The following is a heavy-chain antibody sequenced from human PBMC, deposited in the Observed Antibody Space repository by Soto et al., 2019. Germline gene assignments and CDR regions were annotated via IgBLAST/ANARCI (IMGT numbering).Heavy chain of an antibody. Sequence: QVQVVESGGGVVQPGRSLRLSCAASGFTFSAYGMHWVRQAPGKGLEWVAVIWYDGSNKYYADSVKGRFTISRDNSKNTLYLQMNSLRAEDTAVYSCASPGCGGDCPAAFAMWGQGTMVAVSS. J-gene: IGHJ3*02. CDR3: ASPGCGGDCPAAFAM. CDR2: IWYDGSNK. V-gene: IGHV3-33*01. D-gene: IGHD2-21*02. CDR1: GFTFSAYG.